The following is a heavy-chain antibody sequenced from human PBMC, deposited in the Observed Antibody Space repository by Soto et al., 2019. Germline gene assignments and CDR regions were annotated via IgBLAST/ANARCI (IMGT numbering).Heavy chain of an antibody. D-gene: IGHD5-18*01. Sequence: EVQLLESGGGLVQPGGSLRLSCAASGFMFSSYAMSWVRQAPGKGLEWVSAISGSGGSTYYADSVKGRFTISRDNSKNTLYLQMNSLRAEDTAVYYCANRDTSMINRYYYGMDVRGQGTTVTVSS. CDR3: ANRDTSMINRYYYGMDV. V-gene: IGHV3-23*01. J-gene: IGHJ6*02. CDR2: ISGSGGST. CDR1: GFMFSSYA.